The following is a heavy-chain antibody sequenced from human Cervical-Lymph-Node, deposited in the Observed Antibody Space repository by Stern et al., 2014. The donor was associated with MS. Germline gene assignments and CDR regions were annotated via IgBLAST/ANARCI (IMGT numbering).Heavy chain of an antibody. Sequence: EMQLVESGSEVKKPGESLKISCKASRDSFTHSWIGWVRQMPGKGLEWMGIIFPADSDTKYSPSFEGQVTFSVDRSTSPASLQWSSLKASDTAIYYCARHHGHSPTPFDSWGQGTRVTVSS. D-gene: IGHD5-24*01. CDR3: ARHHGHSPTPFDS. V-gene: IGHV5-51*01. CDR1: RDSFTHSW. J-gene: IGHJ4*02. CDR2: IFPADSDT.